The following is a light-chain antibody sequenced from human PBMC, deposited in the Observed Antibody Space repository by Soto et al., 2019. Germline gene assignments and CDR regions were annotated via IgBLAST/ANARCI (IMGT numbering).Light chain of an antibody. CDR2: EVS. Sequence: QSALTQPPSVSGSPGQSVTISCTGTSSDVGSHNHVSWYQQPPGTAPKLMIYEVSNRPSGVPDRFSGSKSGNTASLTISGLQAEDEADYYCTSYTSSNTYVFGTGTKVTVL. CDR1: SSDVGSHNH. CDR3: TSYTSSNTYV. V-gene: IGLV2-18*02. J-gene: IGLJ1*01.